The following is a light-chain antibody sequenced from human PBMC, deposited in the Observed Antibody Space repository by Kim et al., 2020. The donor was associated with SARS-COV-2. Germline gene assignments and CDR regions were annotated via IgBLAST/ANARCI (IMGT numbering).Light chain of an antibody. Sequence: SYELTQPPSVSAAPGKPATITCGGNNIGSRSVNWYQEKPDQAPMLVIYRDSDRPSGIPERFSGSNSGNTATLTISRVEAGDEAAYYCQVWESSSDHRGVFGGGTQLTVL. J-gene: IGLJ2*01. CDR3: QVWESSSDHRGV. CDR2: RDS. V-gene: IGLV3-21*01. CDR1: NIGSRS.